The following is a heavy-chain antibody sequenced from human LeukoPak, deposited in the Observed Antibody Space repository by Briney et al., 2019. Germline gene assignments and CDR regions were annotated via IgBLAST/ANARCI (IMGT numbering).Heavy chain of an antibody. D-gene: IGHD4-17*01. Sequence: SETLSLTCAVSGDSISNSNWWTWVRQPPGKGLEWVGEIYLRGNTNYNPSLESRVSISVDESKTQLSLRLESVTAADTAVYYCPRGTITTVTDSWGPGTLVSVSS. CDR2: IYLRGNT. CDR3: PRGTITTVTDS. V-gene: IGHV4-4*02. CDR1: GDSISNSNW. J-gene: IGHJ4*02.